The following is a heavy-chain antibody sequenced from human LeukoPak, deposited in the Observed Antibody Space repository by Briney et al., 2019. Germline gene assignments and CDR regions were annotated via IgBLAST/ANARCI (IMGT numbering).Heavy chain of an antibody. CDR3: ARDPESNWGWDLDY. V-gene: IGHV3-48*01. Sequence: GGSLRLSCAASGVTLSSYAMSWARQAPGKGLEWVSHISSSGSMIWYGESVKGRFTISRDSAKNSLHLQMNSLRAEDTAVYYCARDPESNWGWDLDYWGQGTLVTVSS. J-gene: IGHJ4*02. D-gene: IGHD7-27*01. CDR2: ISSSGSMI. CDR1: GVTLSSYA.